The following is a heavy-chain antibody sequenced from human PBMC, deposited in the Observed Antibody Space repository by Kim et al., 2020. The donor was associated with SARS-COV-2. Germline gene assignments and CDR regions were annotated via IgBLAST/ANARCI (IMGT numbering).Heavy chain of an antibody. D-gene: IGHD6-13*01. V-gene: IGHV1-18*01. Sequence: NYAQKLQDRVTMTTDTSPRTAYMELRSLRSDDTAVYYCARYFDSSSWDFDYWGQGTLVTVSS. J-gene: IGHJ4*02. CDR3: ARYFDSSSWDFDY.